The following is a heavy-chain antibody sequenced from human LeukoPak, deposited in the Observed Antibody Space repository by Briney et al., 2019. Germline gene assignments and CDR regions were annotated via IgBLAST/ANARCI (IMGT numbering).Heavy chain of an antibody. CDR2: ISGSGGST. V-gene: IGHV3-23*01. D-gene: IGHD4-17*01. CDR3: AKDISYGRPRDYFDY. Sequence: SGGSLRLSCAASGFTFSNYAMSWVRQAPGKGLEWVSTISGSGGSTYYADSVKGRFTISRDNSKNTLYLQMNSLRAEDTAIYYCAKDISYGRPRDYFDYWGQGTLVTVSS. J-gene: IGHJ4*02. CDR1: GFTFSNYA.